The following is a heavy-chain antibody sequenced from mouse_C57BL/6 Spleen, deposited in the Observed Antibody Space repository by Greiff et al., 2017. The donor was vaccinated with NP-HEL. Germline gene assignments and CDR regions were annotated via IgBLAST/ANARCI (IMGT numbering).Heavy chain of an antibody. D-gene: IGHD1-1*01. CDR3: TRGSTWYFDV. J-gene: IGHJ1*03. Sequence: VQLQQSGAELVRPGASVKLSCTASGFTIKDYYMHWVKQRPEQGLEWIGMIDPEDGDTEYAPKFQGKATMTADTSSNTAYLQLSSLTSEDTAVYYCTRGSTWYFDVWGTGTTVTVSS. CDR1: GFTIKDYY. V-gene: IGHV14-1*01. CDR2: IDPEDGDT.